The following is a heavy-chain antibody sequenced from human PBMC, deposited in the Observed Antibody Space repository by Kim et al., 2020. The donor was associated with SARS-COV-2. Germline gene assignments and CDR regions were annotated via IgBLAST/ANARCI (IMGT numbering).Heavy chain of an antibody. V-gene: IGHV1-3*01. Sequence: YSQKFQGRVTITRDTSASTAYMELSSLRSEDTAVYYCARIISSDWYFDLWGRGTLVTVSS. J-gene: IGHJ2*01. CDR3: ARIISSDWYFDL. D-gene: IGHD2-15*01.